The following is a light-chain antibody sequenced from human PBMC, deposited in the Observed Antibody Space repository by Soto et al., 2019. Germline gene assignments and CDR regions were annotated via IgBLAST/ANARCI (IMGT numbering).Light chain of an antibody. CDR1: QSVLYNPNNNNY. J-gene: IGKJ1*01. V-gene: IGKV4-1*01. CDR2: GAS. Sequence: DIVMTQSPDSLAVSLGERATINCKSSQSVLYNPNNNNYLGWYQHKPGQAPRLLIYGASTRATGISARFSGSGSGTEFTLTISSLQSEDFGVYYCQQYNNWWTFGQGTKVDIK. CDR3: QQYNNWWT.